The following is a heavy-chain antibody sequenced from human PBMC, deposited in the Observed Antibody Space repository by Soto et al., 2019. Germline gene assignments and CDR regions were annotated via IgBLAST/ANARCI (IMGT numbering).Heavy chain of an antibody. Sequence: ASVKVSCKASGYTFTSYAMHWVRQAPGQRLEWMGWINAGNGNTKYSQKFQGRVTISVDTSKNKFSLKLSSVTAADTAVYYCASGVAGTSYNWFDPWGQGTLVTVSS. D-gene: IGHD6-19*01. CDR1: GYTFTSYA. V-gene: IGHV1-3*01. CDR2: INAGNGNT. J-gene: IGHJ5*02. CDR3: ASGVAGTSYNWFDP.